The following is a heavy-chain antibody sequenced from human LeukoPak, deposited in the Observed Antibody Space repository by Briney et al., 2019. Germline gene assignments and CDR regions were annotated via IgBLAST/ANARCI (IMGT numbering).Heavy chain of an antibody. Sequence: GGSLRLSCAASGFTFSSYSMNWVRQAPGKGLEWISSISSSSSYIYYADSVKGRFTISRDNARNSLYLQMNSLRAEDTAVYYCAKGLPWLPHDYWGQGTLVTVSS. CDR3: AKGLPWLPHDY. CDR1: GFTFSSYS. V-gene: IGHV3-21*04. D-gene: IGHD5-12*01. J-gene: IGHJ4*02. CDR2: ISSSSSYI.